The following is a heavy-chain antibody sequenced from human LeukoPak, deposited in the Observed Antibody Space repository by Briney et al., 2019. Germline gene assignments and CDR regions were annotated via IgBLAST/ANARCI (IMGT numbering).Heavy chain of an antibody. CDR3: ARRGEYQLRYRYYYYYMDV. J-gene: IGHJ6*03. V-gene: IGHV4-59*11. Sequence: SETLSLTCTVSGGSISSHYWSWIRQPPGKGLEWIGYIYYSGSTNYNPSLKSRVTISVDTSKNQFSLKLSSVTAADTAVYYCARRGEYQLRYRYYYYYMDVWGKGTTVSVSS. CDR1: GGSISSHY. D-gene: IGHD2-2*02. CDR2: IYYSGST.